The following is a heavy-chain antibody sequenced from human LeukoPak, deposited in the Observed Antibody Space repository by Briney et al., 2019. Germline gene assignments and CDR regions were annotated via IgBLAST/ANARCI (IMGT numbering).Heavy chain of an antibody. Sequence: ASVKVSCKASGYTFTGYYMHWVRQAPGQGLEWMGWINPNSGGTNYAQKFQGRVTMTRDTSISTAYMELSRLRYDDTAAYYCARDYATVVGTDYWGQGTLVTVSS. CDR2: INPNSGGT. V-gene: IGHV1-2*02. D-gene: IGHD2-15*01. J-gene: IGHJ4*02. CDR3: ARDYATVVGTDY. CDR1: GYTFTGYY.